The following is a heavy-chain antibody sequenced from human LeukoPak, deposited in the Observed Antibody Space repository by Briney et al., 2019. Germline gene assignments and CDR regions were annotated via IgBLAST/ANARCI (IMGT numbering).Heavy chain of an antibody. J-gene: IGHJ4*02. Sequence: GGSLRLSCAASGFTFSSYSMNWVRQAPGKGLEWVSSISSSSSYIYYADSVKGRFTISRDNAKNSLYLQMNSLRAEDTAVYYCARDPSLGGTAMVTPHDYWGQGTLVTVSS. V-gene: IGHV3-21*01. CDR2: ISSSSSYI. CDR3: ARDPSLGGTAMVTPHDY. D-gene: IGHD5-18*01. CDR1: GFTFSSYS.